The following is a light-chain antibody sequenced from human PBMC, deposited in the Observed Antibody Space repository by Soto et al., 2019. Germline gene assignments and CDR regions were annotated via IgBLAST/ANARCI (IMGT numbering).Light chain of an antibody. J-gene: IGKJ5*01. CDR2: GAS. Sequence: EIVLTQSPCTLSLSPGERATLSCRASQSVSSNLAWYQQKPGQAPRLLIYGASTRATGIPARFSGSGSGTEFTLTISSLQSEDFAVYYCQQDNNWPPITFGQGTRLEIK. CDR3: QQDNNWPPIT. V-gene: IGKV3-15*01. CDR1: QSVSSN.